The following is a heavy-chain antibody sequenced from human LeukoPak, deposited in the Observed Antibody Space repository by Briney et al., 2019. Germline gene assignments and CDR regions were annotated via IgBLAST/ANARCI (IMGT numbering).Heavy chain of an antibody. CDR1: GFTFSNYW. J-gene: IGHJ4*02. CDR3: TRDEAAAAN. CDR2: IKQDGREI. Sequence: GGSLRLSCAGSGFTFSNYWMSWVRQAPGKGPEWVANIKQDGREIHYLDSVKGRFTISRDNAKSSLYLQMNGLKVEDTAVYYCTRDEAAAANWGQGTLVTVSS. D-gene: IGHD6-13*01. V-gene: IGHV3-7*01.